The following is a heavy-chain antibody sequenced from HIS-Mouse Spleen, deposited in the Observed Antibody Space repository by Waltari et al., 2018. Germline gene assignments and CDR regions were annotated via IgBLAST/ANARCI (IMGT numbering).Heavy chain of an antibody. CDR2: IYYSGST. CDR1: GGSIRSSSYY. CDR3: AREIPYSSSWYDWYFDL. V-gene: IGHV4-39*07. J-gene: IGHJ2*01. Sequence: QLQLQESGPGLVKPSETLSLTCTVSGGSIRSSSYYWGWIRQPPGKGLEGIGSIYYSGSTYYNPSIKSRVTISVDTSKNQFSLKLSSVTAADTAVYYCAREIPYSSSWYDWYFDLWGRGTLVTVSS. D-gene: IGHD6-13*01.